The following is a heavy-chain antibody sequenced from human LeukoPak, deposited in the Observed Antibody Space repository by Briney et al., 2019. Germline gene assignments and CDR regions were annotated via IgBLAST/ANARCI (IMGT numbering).Heavy chain of an antibody. D-gene: IGHD3-9*01. J-gene: IGHJ4*02. CDR3: TSDFAGFSGRHDY. V-gene: IGHV3-73*01. CDR1: GFTFSDSS. CDR2: IRSKTNNYAT. Sequence: GGSLRLSCAASGFTFSDSSMHWVRQASGRGPEWVGLIRSKTNNYATVYAASVKGRFTISRDDLQNTAYLQMNSLKTEDTAVYYCTSDFAGFSGRHDYWGQGTLVTVSS.